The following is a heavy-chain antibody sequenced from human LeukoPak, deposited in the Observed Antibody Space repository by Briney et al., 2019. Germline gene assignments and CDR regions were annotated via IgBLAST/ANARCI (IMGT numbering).Heavy chain of an antibody. J-gene: IGHJ4*02. D-gene: IGHD5-18*01. Sequence: SGGSLRLSCAASGFTFTNHYMDWVRQAPGMGLESIARTTNRPNAHTTSYAASVRGRFTVSRDDSNNLLHLQMSSLKSDDTAVYYCGRDTSTAIDYWGRGTLVTVSS. CDR1: GFTFTNHY. V-gene: IGHV3-72*01. CDR2: TTNRPNAHTT. CDR3: GRDTSTAIDY.